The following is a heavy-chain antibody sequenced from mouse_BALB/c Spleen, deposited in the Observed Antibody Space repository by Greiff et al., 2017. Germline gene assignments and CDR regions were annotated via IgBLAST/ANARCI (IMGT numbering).Heavy chain of an antibody. CDR1: GFSFTGYW. CDR2: IYPGNSDT. V-gene: IGHV1-5*01. J-gene: IGHJ1*01. CDR3: TRSYYYGSTYWYFDV. Sequence: VQLQQSGTVLARPGASVKLSCKASGFSFTGYWMHWVKQRPGQGLEWIGAIYPGNSDTSYNQKFKGKAKLTAITAASTAYMELSSLTNEDSAVYYCTRSYYYGSTYWYFDVWGAGTTVTVSS. D-gene: IGHD1-1*01.